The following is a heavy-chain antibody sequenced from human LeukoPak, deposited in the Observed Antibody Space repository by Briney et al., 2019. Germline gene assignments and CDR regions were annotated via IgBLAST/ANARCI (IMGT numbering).Heavy chain of an antibody. CDR3: ARDRITFGGVIVPRSSRYFDL. J-gene: IGHJ2*01. CDR1: GYSISSGYY. V-gene: IGHV4-38-2*02. D-gene: IGHD3-16*02. Sequence: SETLSLTCTVSGYSISSGYYWGWIRQPPGKGLEWTGSTYHSGSTYYNPSLKSRVSISVDTSKNQFSLKLSSVTAADTAVYYCARDRITFGGVIVPRSSRYFDLWGRGTLVTVSS. CDR2: TYHSGST.